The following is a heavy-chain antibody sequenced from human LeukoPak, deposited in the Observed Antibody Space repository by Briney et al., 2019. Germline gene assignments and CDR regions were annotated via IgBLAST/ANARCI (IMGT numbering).Heavy chain of an antibody. CDR2: IYWNDDK. D-gene: IGHD1-7*01. J-gene: IGHJ4*02. CDR3: ARRLELDPFGYYSDY. Sequence: SGPTLVHPTQTLTLTCTLSGFSLTTSGVGVGWIRQPPVKALEWLAVIYWNDDKRYTPSLKNRLTIINDPSNNQVLLTMTNMDPVGTATYYCARRLELDPFGYYSDYWGQGTLVTVSS. V-gene: IGHV2-5*01. CDR1: GFSLTTSGVG.